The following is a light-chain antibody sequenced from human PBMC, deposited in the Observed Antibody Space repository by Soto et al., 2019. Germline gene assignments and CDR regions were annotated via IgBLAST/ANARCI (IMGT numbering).Light chain of an antibody. Sequence: DIPMTQSPSTLSASVGDRVTITCRASQSISSWLVWYQQKPGKAPKLLIYKASSLESGVPSRFSGSRSGTEFTLTISSLQPDDFATYYCQQYNSYSWTFGQGTKVEIK. CDR1: QSISSW. J-gene: IGKJ1*01. V-gene: IGKV1-5*03. CDR2: KAS. CDR3: QQYNSYSWT.